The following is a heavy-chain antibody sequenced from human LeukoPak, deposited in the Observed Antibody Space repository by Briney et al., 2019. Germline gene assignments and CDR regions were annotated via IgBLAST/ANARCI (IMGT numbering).Heavy chain of an antibody. J-gene: IGHJ4*02. CDR3: AREGYDSSGYQAY. CDR1: GFTFNSYN. CDR2: ISSSSSYI. V-gene: IGHV3-21*01. D-gene: IGHD3-22*01. Sequence: GGSLRLSCAASGFTFNSYNMNWVRQAPGKGLEWVSSISSSSSYIYYADSVKGRFTISRDNAKNSLYLQMNSLRAEDTAVYYCAREGYDSSGYQAYWGQGTLVTVSS.